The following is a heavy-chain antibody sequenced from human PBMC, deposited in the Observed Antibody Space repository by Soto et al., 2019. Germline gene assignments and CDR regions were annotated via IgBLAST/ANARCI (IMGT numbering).Heavy chain of an antibody. CDR1: GFTFSDYY. V-gene: IGHV3-11*05. D-gene: IGHD6-13*01. CDR3: AIAGDGQQLDFDY. Sequence: QVQLVESGGGLVKPGGSLRLSCAASGFTFSDYYMSWIRQAPGKGLEWVSHISSSSSYTNYADSVKGRATISRDNAKTSLYLQMTSLRADDTAVYYCAIAGDGQQLDFDYWCQGTLVTVSS. J-gene: IGHJ4*02. CDR2: ISSSSSYT.